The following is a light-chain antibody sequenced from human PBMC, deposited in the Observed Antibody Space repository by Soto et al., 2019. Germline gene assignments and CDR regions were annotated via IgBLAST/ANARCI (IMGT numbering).Light chain of an antibody. CDR3: SSYTRSSTVI. Sequence: QSVLTQPASVSGSPGQSVAISCTGTSTDVGAYNYVSWYQQHPGKAPKVMIYDVKNRPSGVSDRFSGSKSGNTASLTISGLQAEDEADYYCSSYTRSSTVIFGGGTKLTVL. V-gene: IGLV2-14*03. CDR1: STDVGAYNY. CDR2: DVK. J-gene: IGLJ2*01.